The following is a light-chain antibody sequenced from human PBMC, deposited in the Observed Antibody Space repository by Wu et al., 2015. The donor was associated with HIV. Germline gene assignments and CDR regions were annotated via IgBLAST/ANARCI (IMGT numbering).Light chain of an antibody. CDR1: QSVSSSF. Sequence: EIVLTQSPDTLSLSPGERATLSCRASQSVSSSFFSWYQQKPGQAPRLLIYGVSNRASGIPDRFSGSGSGTDFTLTISRLEPEDFAVYYCQQYGSSPRTFGQGTKVEIK. J-gene: IGKJ1*01. V-gene: IGKV3-20*01. CDR2: GVS. CDR3: QQYGSSPRT.